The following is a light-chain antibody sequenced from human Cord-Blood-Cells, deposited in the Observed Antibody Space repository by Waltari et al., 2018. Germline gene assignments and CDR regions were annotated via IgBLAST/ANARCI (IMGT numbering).Light chain of an antibody. J-gene: IGKJ1*01. CDR1: QSVSSN. Sequence: EIVMTQSPATLSVSPGERATLSYRASQSVSSNLAWYQQKPGQAPRLLIYGASTRATGIPARFGGSGSGTEFTLTISSLQSEDFAVYYCQQYNNWPPWTFGQGTKVEIK. CDR2: GAS. V-gene: IGKV3-15*01. CDR3: QQYNNWPPWT.